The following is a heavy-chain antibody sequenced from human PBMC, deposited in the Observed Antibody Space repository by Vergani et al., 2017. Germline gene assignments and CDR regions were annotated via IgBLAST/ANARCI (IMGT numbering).Heavy chain of an antibody. CDR3: AKDRPRDWETPLFLFDY. Sequence: EVQLLESGGGLVQPGESLRLSCTVSGFTFTSYGISWVRQAPGKGLEWVSGISARGGSTYYTDSVKGRFIISRDISKNTLYLQMSSLIADDTAVYYCAKDRPRDWETPLFLFDYWGQGTLVAVSS. V-gene: IGHV3-23*01. J-gene: IGHJ4*02. D-gene: IGHD1-26*01. CDR1: GFTFTSYG. CDR2: ISARGGST.